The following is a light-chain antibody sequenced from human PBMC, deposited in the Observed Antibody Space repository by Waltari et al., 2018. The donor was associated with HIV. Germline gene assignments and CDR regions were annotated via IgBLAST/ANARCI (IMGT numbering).Light chain of an antibody. Sequence: EILMTQSPATLSVSPGDRATLSCRANQSISSNLAWYQKKPGQAPRLLIYGASTRATGIPARFSGSGSGTEFTLTISSLQSEDFAVYYCQQHNNWPLTFGGGTKVEIK. CDR3: QQHNNWPLT. J-gene: IGKJ4*01. V-gene: IGKV3-15*01. CDR1: QSISSN. CDR2: GAS.